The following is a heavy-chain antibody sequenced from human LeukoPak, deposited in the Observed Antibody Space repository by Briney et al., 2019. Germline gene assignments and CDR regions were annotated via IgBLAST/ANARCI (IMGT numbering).Heavy chain of an antibody. D-gene: IGHD1-26*01. V-gene: IGHV4-59*01. CDR2: IFYSGST. CDR3: ARGEWDLLFDY. J-gene: IGHJ4*02. Sequence: SETLSLTCTVSGVSISGYYWSWIRQPPGKGLEWIGYIFYSGSTNYNPSLKSRVTISVDTSKNQFSLKLSSVTAADTAVYYCARGEWDLLFDYWGQGTLVTVSS. CDR1: GVSISGYY.